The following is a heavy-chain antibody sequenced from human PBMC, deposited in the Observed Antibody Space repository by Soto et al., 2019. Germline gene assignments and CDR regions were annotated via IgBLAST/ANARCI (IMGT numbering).Heavy chain of an antibody. CDR1: GGSLSNYG. J-gene: IGHJ3*02. CDR3: ARDFTQGDPRQGI. Sequence: GASVKVSCKASGGSLSNYGISWVRQAPGQGLEWMGGIIPVFGTANYAQKLQGRVTMTTDTSTSTAYMELRSLRSDDTAVYYCARDFTQGDPRQGIWGQGTMVTVSS. D-gene: IGHD2-21*01. V-gene: IGHV1-69*05. CDR2: IIPVFGTA.